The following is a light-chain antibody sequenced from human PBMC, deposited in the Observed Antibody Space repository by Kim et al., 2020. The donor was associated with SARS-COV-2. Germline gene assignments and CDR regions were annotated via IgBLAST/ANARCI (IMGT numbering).Light chain of an antibody. Sequence: NFMLTQPHSVSESPGKTVTISCTRSSGSIDDNYVQWYQQRPGGVPTTVIYEEDQRPSGVSDRFSGSIDNSSNSASLTNSGLRTEDEADYFCQSYNWDNVLFGGRTQRTVL. CDR1: SGSIDDNY. CDR3: QSYNWDNVL. CDR2: EED. V-gene: IGLV6-57*04. J-gene: IGLJ2*01.